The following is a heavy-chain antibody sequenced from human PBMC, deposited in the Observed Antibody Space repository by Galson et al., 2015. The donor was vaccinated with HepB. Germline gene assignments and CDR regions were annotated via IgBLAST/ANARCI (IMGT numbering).Heavy chain of an antibody. J-gene: IGHJ6*02. CDR1: GFTFSSYS. V-gene: IGHV3-48*02. Sequence: SLRLSCAASGFTFSSYSMNWVRQAPGKGLEWVSYISSSSSTIYYADSVKGRFTISRDNAKNSLYLQMNSLRDEDTAVYYCARDGHYRVYCYYYGMDVWGQGTTVTVSS. D-gene: IGHD4-11*01. CDR3: ARDGHYRVYCYYYGMDV. CDR2: ISSSSSTI.